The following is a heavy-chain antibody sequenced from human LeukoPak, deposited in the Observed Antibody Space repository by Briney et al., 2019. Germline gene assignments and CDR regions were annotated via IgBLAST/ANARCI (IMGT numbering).Heavy chain of an antibody. CDR2: INHSGST. V-gene: IGHV4-34*01. J-gene: IGHJ4*02. D-gene: IGHD2-2*01. CDR3: ARGGGGSSTSCYLDY. Sequence: PSETLSLTCAVYGGSFSGYYWSWIRQPPGKGLEWIGEINHSGSTHYNPSLKSRVTISVDTSKNQFSLKLSSVTAADTAVYYCARGGGGSSTSCYLDYWGQGTLVTVSS. CDR1: GGSFSGYY.